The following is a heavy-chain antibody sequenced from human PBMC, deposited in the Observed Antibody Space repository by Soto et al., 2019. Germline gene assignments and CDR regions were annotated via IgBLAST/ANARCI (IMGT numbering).Heavy chain of an antibody. CDR2: INHSGST. CDR1: EGSFSGLY. D-gene: IGHD3-10*01. CDR3: ARRPVMVRGVIGA. Sequence: SETLSLRCAVDEGSFSGLYCRWILQPPGKGLEWIGEINHSGSTNYNPSLKSRVTISVDTSKNQFSLKLSSVTAADTAVYYCARRPVMVRGVIGAWGQGTLVTVSS. J-gene: IGHJ5*02. V-gene: IGHV4-34*01.